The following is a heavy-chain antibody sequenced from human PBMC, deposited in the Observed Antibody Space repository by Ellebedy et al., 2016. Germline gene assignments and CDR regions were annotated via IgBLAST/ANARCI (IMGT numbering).Heavy chain of an antibody. CDR3: ARDRDYGGADY. D-gene: IGHD4-23*01. J-gene: IGHJ4*02. Sequence: GGSLRLSXAASGFTFSSYAMHWVRQAPGKGLEWVAVISYDGSNKYYADSVKGRFTISRDNSKNTLYLQMNSLRAEDTAVYYCARDRDYGGADYWGQGTLVTVSS. V-gene: IGHV3-30-3*01. CDR2: ISYDGSNK. CDR1: GFTFSSYA.